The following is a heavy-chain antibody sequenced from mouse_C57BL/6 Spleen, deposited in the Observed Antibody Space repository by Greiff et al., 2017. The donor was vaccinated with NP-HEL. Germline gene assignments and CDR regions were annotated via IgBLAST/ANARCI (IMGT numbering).Heavy chain of an antibody. CDR1: GYAFSSSW. Sequence: QVQLQQSGPELVKPGASVKISCKASGYAFSSSWMNWVKQRPGKGLEWIGRIYPGDGDTNYNGKFKGKATLTADNSSSTAYMQLSSLTSEDSAVYFCARGGYYGSSWYWGQGTTLTVSS. D-gene: IGHD1-1*01. CDR3: ARGGYYGSSWY. V-gene: IGHV1-82*01. J-gene: IGHJ2*01. CDR2: IYPGDGDT.